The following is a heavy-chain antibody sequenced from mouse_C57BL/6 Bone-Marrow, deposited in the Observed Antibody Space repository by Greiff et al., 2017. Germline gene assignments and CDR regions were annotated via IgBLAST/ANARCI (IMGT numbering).Heavy chain of an antibody. CDR3: DIDENDGFAY. Sequence: QVQLQQSGAELVRPGTSVKVSCKASGYAFTNYLIEWVKQRPGQGLEWIGVINPCSGGTNYNEKFKGKATLTVDKSSITAYMQLSSLTSGDSAVYFCDIDENDGFAYWGQGTLLTVSA. V-gene: IGHV1-54*01. J-gene: IGHJ3*01. CDR1: GYAFTNYL. CDR2: INPCSGGT. D-gene: IGHD2-12*01.